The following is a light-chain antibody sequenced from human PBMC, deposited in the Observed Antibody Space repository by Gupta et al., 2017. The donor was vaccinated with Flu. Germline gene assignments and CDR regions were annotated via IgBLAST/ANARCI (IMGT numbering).Light chain of an antibody. CDR1: QTINGRY. CDR2: GAS. Sequence: EIVLTQSPGTLSLSPGERATLSCRASQTINGRYLAWYQQKPGQAPRLLISGASSRATGIPDRFSGGGYGTDFTLTISRREPEDFALYYCQRFGSSPPYSFGQGTKMQIK. J-gene: IGKJ2*03. CDR3: QRFGSSPPYS. V-gene: IGKV3-20*01.